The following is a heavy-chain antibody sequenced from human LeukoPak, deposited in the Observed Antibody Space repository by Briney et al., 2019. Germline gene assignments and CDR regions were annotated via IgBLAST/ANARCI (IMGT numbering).Heavy chain of an antibody. CDR2: IYYSGST. V-gene: IGHV4-59*01. CDR3: ARDSVDTAMEHYFDY. J-gene: IGHJ4*02. CDR1: GGSISSYY. D-gene: IGHD5-18*01. Sequence: PSETLSPTCTVSGGSISSYYWSWIRQPPGKGLEWIGYIYYSGSTNYNPSLKSRVTISVDTSKNQFFLKLSSVTAADTAVYYCARDSVDTAMEHYFDYWGQGTLVTVSS.